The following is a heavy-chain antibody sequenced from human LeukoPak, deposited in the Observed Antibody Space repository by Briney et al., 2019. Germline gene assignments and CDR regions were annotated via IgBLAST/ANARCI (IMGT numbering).Heavy chain of an antibody. CDR1: GYTFTGYG. J-gene: IGHJ4*02. D-gene: IGHD2-15*01. V-gene: IGHV1-18*01. CDR3: ARGEDIVVVVAATYFDY. Sequence: GASVKVSCKASGYTFTGYGISWVRQAPGQGLEWMGWISAYNGNTNYAQKLQGRVTMTTDTSTSTAYMELRSLRSDDTAVYYCARGEDIVVVVAATYFDYWGQGTLVTVSS. CDR2: ISAYNGNT.